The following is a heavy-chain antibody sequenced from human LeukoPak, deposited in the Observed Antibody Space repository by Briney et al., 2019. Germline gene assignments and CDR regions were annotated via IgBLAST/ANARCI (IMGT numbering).Heavy chain of an antibody. J-gene: IGHJ3*02. CDR3: ARVPITIFGAFDI. CDR2: INHSGST. Sequence: SETLSLTCAVYGGSFSGYYWSWIRQPPGKGLEWIGEINHSGSTNYNPSLKSRVTISVDTSKNQFSLKLSSVTAADTAVYYCARVPITIFGAFDIWGQGAMVTVSS. D-gene: IGHD3-3*01. V-gene: IGHV4-34*01. CDR1: GGSFSGYY.